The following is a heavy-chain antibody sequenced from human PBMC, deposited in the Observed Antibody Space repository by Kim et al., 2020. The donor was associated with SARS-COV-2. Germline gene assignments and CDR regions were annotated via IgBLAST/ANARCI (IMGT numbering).Heavy chain of an antibody. CDR3: ARRYSSSWFDP. Sequence: GGSLRLSCAASGFTFSDYYMSWIRQAPGKGLEWVSYISSSSSYTNYADSVKGRFTISRDNAKNSLYLQMNSLRAEDTAVYYCARRYSSSWFDPWGQGTLVTVSS. CDR2: ISSSSSYT. V-gene: IGHV3-11*06. CDR1: GFTFSDYY. D-gene: IGHD6-13*01. J-gene: IGHJ5*02.